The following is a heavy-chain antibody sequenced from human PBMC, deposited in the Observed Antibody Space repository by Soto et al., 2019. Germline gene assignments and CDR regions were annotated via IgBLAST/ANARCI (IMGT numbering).Heavy chain of an antibody. CDR1: SGSISTSGYY. D-gene: IGHD6-25*01. CDR2: ISYSGST. CDR3: ARRGSRLSVAAAAFDY. J-gene: IGHJ4*02. V-gene: IGHV4-39*02. Sequence: TLSLTCSVSSGSISTSGYYWGWIRQPPGTGLEWIGGISYSGSTYYNPSLKSRLTISVDTSKNHFSLKLTSVTAADTAVYFCARRGSRLSVAAAAFDYWSQGTLVTVSS.